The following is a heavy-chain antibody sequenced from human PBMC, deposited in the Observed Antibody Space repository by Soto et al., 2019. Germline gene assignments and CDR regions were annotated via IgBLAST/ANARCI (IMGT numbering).Heavy chain of an antibody. Sequence: QVQLVESGGGVVRPGRALRLSCAASGFTFSNYGMHWVRQAPGKGLEWVAVIWYDGSYKYYEDSVKGRFTISRDNSKNTLYLQMNSLRVEDTAVYYCARDPRKTSVTTSIYHWCQGTQVTVSS. CDR1: GFTFSNYG. CDR3: ARDPRKTSVTTSIYH. J-gene: IGHJ5*02. CDR2: IWYDGSYK. D-gene: IGHD4-17*01. V-gene: IGHV3-33*01.